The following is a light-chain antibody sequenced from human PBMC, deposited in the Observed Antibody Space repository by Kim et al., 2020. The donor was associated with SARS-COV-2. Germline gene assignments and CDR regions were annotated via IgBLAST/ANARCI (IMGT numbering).Light chain of an antibody. CDR2: RDT. CDR3: HVWDSSSGEV. Sequence: VAPGKTARITCGGDNIGGKNVHWYQHRPGQAPVLLIYRDTNRPSGIPGRISGSNSGNTATLTISRAQAGDEADYYCHVWDSSSGEVFGGGTQLTVL. J-gene: IGLJ2*01. V-gene: IGLV3-9*01. CDR1: NIGGKN.